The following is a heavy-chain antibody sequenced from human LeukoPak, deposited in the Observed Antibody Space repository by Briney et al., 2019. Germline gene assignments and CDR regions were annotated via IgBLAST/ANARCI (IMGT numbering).Heavy chain of an antibody. CDR1: GGSSSGYY. CDR2: INHSGST. J-gene: IGHJ6*03. D-gene: IGHD3-3*01. Sequence: SETLSLTCAVYGGSSSGYYWSWIREPLGRGLEWIGEINHSGSTNYNPSLKSRVTISVDTSKNQFSLKLSSVTAADTAVYYCARSYYDFWSGYYYYYYYMDVWGKGTTVTVSS. V-gene: IGHV4-34*01. CDR3: ARSYYDFWSGYYYYYYYMDV.